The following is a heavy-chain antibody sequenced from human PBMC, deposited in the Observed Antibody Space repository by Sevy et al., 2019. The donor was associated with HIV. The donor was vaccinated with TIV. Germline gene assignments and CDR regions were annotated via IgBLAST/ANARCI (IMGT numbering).Heavy chain of an antibody. CDR2: INYTGNT. Sequence: SETLSLTCGVYGGSFSGYYWNWIRQSPGKGLEWIGEINYTGNTNYNPSLKSRVFISIDTSRNEIFLELNSLTAADTAVYYCARVLGILDYSYGLDVWGQGTTLTVSS. V-gene: IGHV4-34*01. J-gene: IGHJ6*02. CDR1: GGSFSGYY. D-gene: IGHD3-16*01. CDR3: ARVLGILDYSYGLDV.